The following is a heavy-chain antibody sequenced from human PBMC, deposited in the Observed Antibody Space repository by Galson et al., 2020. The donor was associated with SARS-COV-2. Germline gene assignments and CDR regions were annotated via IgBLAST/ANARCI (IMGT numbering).Heavy chain of an antibody. V-gene: IGHV5-10-1*01. CDR1: GYSFTSYW. D-gene: IGHD2-15*01. Sequence: HGESLKISCKGSGYSFTSYWISWVRQMPGKGLERMGRIDPSDSYTNYSPSFQGHVTISADKSISTAYLQWSSPKASDTAMYYCARHVVYCSGGSCYAYFDYWGQGTLVTVSS. CDR3: ARHVVYCSGGSCYAYFDY. CDR2: IDPSDSYT. J-gene: IGHJ4*02.